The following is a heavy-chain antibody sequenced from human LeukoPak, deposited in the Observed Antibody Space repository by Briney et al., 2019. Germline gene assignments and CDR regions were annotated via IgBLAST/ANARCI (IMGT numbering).Heavy chain of an antibody. D-gene: IGHD2-15*01. Sequence: SETLSLTCTVSGGSISSYYWSWIRQPPAKGLEWIGYIYYSGSTNYNPSLKSRVTISVDPSKNQFSLKLSSVTAADTAVYYCARGPPYLLFDYWGQGTLVTVSS. CDR2: IYYSGST. CDR3: ARGPPYLLFDY. J-gene: IGHJ4*02. V-gene: IGHV4-59*01. CDR1: GGSISSYY.